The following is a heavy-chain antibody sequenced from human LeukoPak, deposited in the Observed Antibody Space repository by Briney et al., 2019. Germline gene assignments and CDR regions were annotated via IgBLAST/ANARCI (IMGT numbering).Heavy chain of an antibody. D-gene: IGHD3-16*01. V-gene: IGHV4-39*07. CDR3: ASSPPRIMITFGGFDI. Sequence: PSETLSLSCTVSGGSISRSSYYWGWIRQPPGKGLEWIGNIYYSGNTYYNPSLKSRVTISVDTSKNQFSLNLSSVTAADTAVYYCASSPPRIMITFGGFDIWGQGTMVTVSS. CDR2: IYYSGNT. J-gene: IGHJ3*02. CDR1: GGSISRSSYY.